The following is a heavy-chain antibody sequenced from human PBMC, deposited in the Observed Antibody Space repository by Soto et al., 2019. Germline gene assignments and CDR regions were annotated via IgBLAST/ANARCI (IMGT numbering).Heavy chain of an antibody. Sequence: GGSLRLSCAASGFTVSSNYMSWVRQAPGKGLEWVSVIYSGGSTYYADSVKGRFTISRDNSKNTLYLQMNSLRAEDTAVYYCARGIAAAGALYDYWGQGNLVTVSS. CDR3: ARGIAAAGALYDY. D-gene: IGHD6-13*01. V-gene: IGHV3-53*01. CDR2: IYSGGST. CDR1: GFTVSSNY. J-gene: IGHJ4*02.